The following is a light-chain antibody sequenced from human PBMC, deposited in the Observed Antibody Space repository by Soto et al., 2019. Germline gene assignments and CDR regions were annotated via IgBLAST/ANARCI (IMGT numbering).Light chain of an antibody. Sequence: DIQLTQSRSFLSASGGDIVATTCRASQGISSYLAWYQQKPGKAPKLLIYAASTLQSGVPSRFSGSGSGTEFTLTISSLQPEDFATYYCQQLNSYLITFGQGTRLEN. CDR3: QQLNSYLIT. J-gene: IGKJ5*01. CDR2: AAS. CDR1: QGISSY. V-gene: IGKV1-9*01.